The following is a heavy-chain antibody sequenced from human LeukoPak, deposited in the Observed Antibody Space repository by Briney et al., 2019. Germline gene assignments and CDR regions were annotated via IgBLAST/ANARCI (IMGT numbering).Heavy chain of an antibody. V-gene: IGHV1-2*06. Sequence: ASVKVSCKASAYTFTSYYMHWVRQAPGQGLQWMGRINPNSGGADYAQNFQGRVTMTRDTSTNTVYMQLIWLRSDDAAVYYCARASYGNNPTHFDYWGQGTLVTVSS. CDR1: AYTFTSYY. J-gene: IGHJ4*02. CDR3: ARASYGNNPTHFDY. D-gene: IGHD4-11*01. CDR2: INPNSGGA.